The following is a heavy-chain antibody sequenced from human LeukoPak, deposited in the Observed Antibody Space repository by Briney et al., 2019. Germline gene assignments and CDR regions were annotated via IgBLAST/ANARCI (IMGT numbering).Heavy chain of an antibody. D-gene: IGHD6-19*01. CDR1: GFTFSSYE. Sequence: GGSLRLSCAASGFTFSSYEMNWVRQAPGKGLEWVSYISSSGSTIYYADSVKGRFTISRDNAKNSLYLQMNSLRAEDTAVYYCARDRPGYSSGWYANWGQGTLVTVSS. CDR2: ISSSGSTI. J-gene: IGHJ4*02. V-gene: IGHV3-48*03. CDR3: ARDRPGYSSGWYAN.